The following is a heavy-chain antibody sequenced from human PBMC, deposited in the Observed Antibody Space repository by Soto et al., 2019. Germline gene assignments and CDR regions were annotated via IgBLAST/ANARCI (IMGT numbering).Heavy chain of an antibody. J-gene: IGHJ6*03. D-gene: IGHD2-15*01. CDR3: AIGYCSGGSCYSLYYYYMEV. CDR2: IYYSGST. CDR1: GGSISSSSYY. V-gene: IGHV4-39*01. Sequence: PSETLSLTCTVSGGSISSSSYYWGWIRQPPGKGLEWIGSIYYSGSTYYNPSLKSRVTISVDTSKNQFSLKLSSVTAADTAVYYCAIGYCSGGSCYSLYYYYMEVWGKGTTVTVSS.